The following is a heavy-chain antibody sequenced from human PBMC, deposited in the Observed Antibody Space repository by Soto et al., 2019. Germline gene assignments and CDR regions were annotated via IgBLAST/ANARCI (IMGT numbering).Heavy chain of an antibody. J-gene: IGHJ4*02. D-gene: IGHD5-12*01. CDR3: ARDRGYSGQTWYYFDY. CDR1: GGTFSSYA. CDR2: IIPIFGTA. Sequence: ASVKVSCKASGGTFSSYAISWVRQAPGQGLEWMGGIIPIFGTANYAQKFQGRVTITADESTSTAYMELSSLRSEDTAVYYCARDRGYSGQTWYYFDYWGQGTLVTVSS. V-gene: IGHV1-69*13.